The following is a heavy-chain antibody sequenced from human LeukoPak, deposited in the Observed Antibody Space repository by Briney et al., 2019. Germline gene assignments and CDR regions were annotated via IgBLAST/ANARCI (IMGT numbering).Heavy chain of an antibody. CDR3: ARGDGYNDAEYLQH. Sequence: GGSLRLSSAPSVFTSSSYITHCVCEAPPRRLESGAVIWYGGRNKYYGDAVKGRFAISRDNSKKTLYLQMNSLRVEDTAVYYCARGDGYNDAEYLQHWGQGTLVTVS. CDR1: VFTSSSYI. CDR2: IWYGGRNK. J-gene: IGHJ1*01. V-gene: IGHV3-33*01. D-gene: IGHD5-24*01.